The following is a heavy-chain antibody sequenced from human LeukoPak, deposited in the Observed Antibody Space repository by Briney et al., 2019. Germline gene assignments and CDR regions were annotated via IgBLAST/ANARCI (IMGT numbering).Heavy chain of an antibody. D-gene: IGHD5-18*01. Sequence: GASVKVSCKASGGTFSSYAISWVRQAHGQGLEWMGGIIPIFGTANYAQKFQGRVTITADESTSTAYMELSSLRSEDTAVYYCARAPSYGPNYYYYGMDVWGQGTTVTVSS. J-gene: IGHJ6*02. V-gene: IGHV1-69*13. CDR3: ARAPSYGPNYYYYGMDV. CDR2: IIPIFGTA. CDR1: GGTFSSYA.